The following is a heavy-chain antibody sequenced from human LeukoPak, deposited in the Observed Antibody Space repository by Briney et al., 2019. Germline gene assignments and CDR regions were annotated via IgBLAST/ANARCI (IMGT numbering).Heavy chain of an antibody. D-gene: IGHD1-26*01. CDR1: AFTFSDYY. J-gene: IGHJ4*02. V-gene: IGHV3-23*01. Sequence: GGCLRLSCAASAFTFSDYYMSWIREAPGKGLEWVLGISFSGRSTNYADSVKGRFIISRDNSNNTLYLQMNSLRAEDTAVYYCAKDREKAVGATIFDHWGQGTLVTVSS. CDR3: AKDREKAVGATIFDH. CDR2: ISFSGRST.